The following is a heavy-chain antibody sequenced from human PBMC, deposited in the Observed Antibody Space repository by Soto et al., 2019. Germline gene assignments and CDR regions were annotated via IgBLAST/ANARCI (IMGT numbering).Heavy chain of an antibody. V-gene: IGHV1-69*13. CDR3: ARSIRGEFLAAADPYY. D-gene: IGHD6-13*01. J-gene: IGHJ4*02. Sequence: SVKVSCKASGGTFSSYAISWVRQAPGQGLEWMGGIIPIFGTANCAQKFQGRVTITADESTSTAYMELSSLRSEDTAVYYCARSIRGEFLAAADPYYWGQGTLVTVYS. CDR1: GGTFSSYA. CDR2: IIPIFGTA.